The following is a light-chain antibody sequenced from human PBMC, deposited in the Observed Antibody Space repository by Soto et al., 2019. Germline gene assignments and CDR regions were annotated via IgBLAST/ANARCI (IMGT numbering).Light chain of an antibody. CDR1: QSVSSY. J-gene: IGKJ2*01. CDR3: QQRSNWSYT. CDR2: DAS. V-gene: IGKV3-11*01. Sequence: EIVLTQSPATLSLSPGERATLSCRASQSVSSYLAWYQQKPGQAPRLLIYDASNRATGIPARFSGSGSGTDFILTISSLSDEDFAVYYCQQRSNWSYTFGQGTKLEIK.